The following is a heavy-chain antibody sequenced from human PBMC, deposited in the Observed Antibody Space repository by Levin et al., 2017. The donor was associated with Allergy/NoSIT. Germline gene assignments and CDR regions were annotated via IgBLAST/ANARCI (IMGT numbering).Heavy chain of an antibody. CDR2: ISSSGSTI. D-gene: IGHD3-10*01. Sequence: GGSLRLSCAASGFTFSSYEMNWVRQAPGKGLEWVSYISSSGSTIYYADSVKGRFTISRDNAKNSLYLQMNSLRAEDTAVYYCARDSGTHYVADGMDVWGQGTTVTVSS. CDR1: GFTFSSYE. V-gene: IGHV3-48*03. J-gene: IGHJ6*02. CDR3: ARDSGTHYVADGMDV.